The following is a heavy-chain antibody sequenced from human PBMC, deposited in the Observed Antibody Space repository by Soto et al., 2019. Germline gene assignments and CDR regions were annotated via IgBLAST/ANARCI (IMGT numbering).Heavy chain of an antibody. CDR1: GYTFTTYY. J-gene: IGHJ4*02. V-gene: IGHV1-46*01. Sequence: QVQLVQSGAEVKKPVSSVKVSCKASGYTFTTYYMHGVRQAPGHGLEWMGIISPDGGRTSYAQRFQGRVTMTRDTSTSTVYMELSSLRSEDTAVYYCATRDPGHYWGQGTLVTVSS. CDR3: ATRDPGHY. CDR2: ISPDGGRT.